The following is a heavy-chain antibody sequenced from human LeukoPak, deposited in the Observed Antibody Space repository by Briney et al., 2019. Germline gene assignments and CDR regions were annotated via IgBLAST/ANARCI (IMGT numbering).Heavy chain of an antibody. J-gene: IGHJ3*02. CDR2: ISYDGSNK. Sequence: HPGGSLRLSCAASGFTFSSYAMHWVRQAPGKGLEWVAVISYDGSNKYYADSVKGRFTISRDNSKNTLYLQMNSLRAEDTALYYCAKALDSSGYHDAFDIWGQGTMVTVSS. CDR1: GFTFSSYA. V-gene: IGHV3-30-3*01. D-gene: IGHD3-22*01. CDR3: AKALDSSGYHDAFDI.